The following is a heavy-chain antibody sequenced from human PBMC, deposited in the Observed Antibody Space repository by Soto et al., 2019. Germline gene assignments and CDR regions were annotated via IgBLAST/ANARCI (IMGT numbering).Heavy chain of an antibody. Sequence: QVQLVQSGAEVKKPGSSVKVSCKASGGTFSSYAISWVRQAPGQGLEWMGGIIPIFGTANYAQKFQGRVTITADKSTSTAYMELSCLRSEDTAVYYCASKEDTAMVLSGYYYGMDVWGQGTTVTVSS. CDR3: ASKEDTAMVLSGYYYGMDV. V-gene: IGHV1-69*06. CDR2: IIPIFGTA. D-gene: IGHD5-18*01. J-gene: IGHJ6*02. CDR1: GGTFSSYA.